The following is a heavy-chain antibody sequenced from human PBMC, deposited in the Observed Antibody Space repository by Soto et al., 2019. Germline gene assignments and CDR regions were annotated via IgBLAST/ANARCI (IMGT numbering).Heavy chain of an antibody. CDR3: AKDRKTTGWYFCLEL. Sequence: PGGSLRLSCAACPFTFDDHAMHWVRQGPAKGLEWVSGISWDSGTIVYADSVKGRFTISRDKTKHSLSMQMDSLRRADTALYYCAKDRKTTGWYFCLELWRQGTTVAVSS. V-gene: IGHV3-9*01. CDR1: PFTFDDHA. CDR2: ISWDSGTI. D-gene: IGHD6-19*01. J-gene: IGHJ6*02.